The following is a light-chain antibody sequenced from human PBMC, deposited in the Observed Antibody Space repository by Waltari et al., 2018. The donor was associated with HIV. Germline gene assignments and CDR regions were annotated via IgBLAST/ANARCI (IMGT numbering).Light chain of an antibody. CDR3: QQRSNWPS. Sequence: EIVLTQAPGTLSLSPGERPTLSCRASHSVTNFLAWYQQKPGQAPRLLIYDASTRAAGIPARFSGSGSGTDFTLTISILEPEDFAVYYCQQRSNWPSFGQGTRLDI. CDR1: HSVTNF. CDR2: DAS. J-gene: IGKJ2*03. V-gene: IGKV3-11*01.